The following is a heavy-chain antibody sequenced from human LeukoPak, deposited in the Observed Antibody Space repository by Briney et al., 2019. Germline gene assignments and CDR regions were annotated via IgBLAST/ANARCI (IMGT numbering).Heavy chain of an antibody. CDR3: ARTAEVVPAAIVGIRWFDP. D-gene: IGHD2-2*01. CDR1: GFTFSSYS. V-gene: IGHV3-21*01. J-gene: IGHJ5*02. CDR2: ISSSSSYI. Sequence: PGGSLRLSCAASGFTFSSYSMNWVRQAPGKGLEWVSSISSSSSYIYYADSVKGRFTISRDNAKNSLYLQMNSLRAEDTAVYYCARTAEVVPAAIVGIRWFDPWGQGTLVTASS.